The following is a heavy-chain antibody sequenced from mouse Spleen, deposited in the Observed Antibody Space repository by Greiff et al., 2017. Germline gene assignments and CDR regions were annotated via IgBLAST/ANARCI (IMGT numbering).Heavy chain of an antibody. Sequence: EVQLVESGPELVKPGASVKIPCKASGYTFTDYNMDWVKQSHGKSLEWIGDINPNNGGTIYNQKFKGKATLTVDKSSSTAYMELRSLTSEDTAVYYCARSYRPAYYYGSSYVDYAMDYWGQGTSVTVSS. CDR1: GYTFTDYN. V-gene: IGHV1-18*01. J-gene: IGHJ4*01. CDR3: ARSYRPAYYYGSSYVDYAMDY. D-gene: IGHD1-1*01. CDR2: INPNNGGT.